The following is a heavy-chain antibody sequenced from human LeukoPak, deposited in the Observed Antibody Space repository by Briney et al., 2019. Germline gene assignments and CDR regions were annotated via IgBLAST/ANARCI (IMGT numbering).Heavy chain of an antibody. CDR2: IYYSGST. V-gene: IGHV4-30-4*08. CDR3: ARERGRYCSSTSCRDPNWFDP. D-gene: IGHD2-2*01. J-gene: IGHJ5*02. CDR1: GGSISSGDYY. Sequence: SETLSLTCTVSGGSISSGDYYWSWIRQPPGKGLERIGHIYYSGSTYHNPSLKSLVTISVDTSKNQFSLTLSPVTAADTAVYYCARERGRYCSSTSCRDPNWFDPWGQGXLVTVSS.